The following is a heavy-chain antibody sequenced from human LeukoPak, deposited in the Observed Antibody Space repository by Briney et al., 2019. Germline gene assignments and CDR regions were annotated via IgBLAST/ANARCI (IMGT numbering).Heavy chain of an antibody. D-gene: IGHD3-10*01. CDR3: ARDYYIGGFDY. CDR2: ISYDGSNK. CDR1: GFTFSSYA. J-gene: IGHJ4*02. Sequence: GGSLRLSCAASGFTFSSYAMRWVRQAPGKGLEWVAVISYDGSNKYYADSVKGRFTISRDNSKNTLYLQMNSLRAEDTAVYYCARDYYIGGFDYWGQGTLVTVSS. V-gene: IGHV3-30*04.